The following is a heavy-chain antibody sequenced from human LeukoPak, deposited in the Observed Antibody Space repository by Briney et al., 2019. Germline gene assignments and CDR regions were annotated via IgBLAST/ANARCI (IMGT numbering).Heavy chain of an antibody. D-gene: IGHD2-21*02. CDR3: ARDLYAGVLTY. J-gene: IGHJ4*02. Sequence: ASVKVSCKASGYTFSSYVINWVRQAPGQGLEWMGRISPYNGNTIYARKLQGRVTMTTDTSTSTAYMELRSLRSDDTAVYYCARDLYAGVLTYWGQGTLVTVSS. CDR1: GYTFSSYV. V-gene: IGHV1-18*01. CDR2: ISPYNGNT.